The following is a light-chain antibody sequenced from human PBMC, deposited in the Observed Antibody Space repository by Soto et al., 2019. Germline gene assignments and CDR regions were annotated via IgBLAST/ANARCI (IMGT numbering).Light chain of an antibody. V-gene: IGLV2-14*03. CDR2: AVS. CDR1: SSDIGSYDH. Sequence: GASSDIGSYDHVAWYKQFPGKSPKLIIYAVSDRPSGVSDRFSGSKSGISASLTISGLQTEDEADYYCISYTDRQSYLFGTGTKV. J-gene: IGLJ1*01. CDR3: ISYTDRQSYL.